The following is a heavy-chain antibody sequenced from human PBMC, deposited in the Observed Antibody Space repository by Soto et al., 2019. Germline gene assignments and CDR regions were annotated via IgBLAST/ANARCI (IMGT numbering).Heavy chain of an antibody. CDR1: GFTFSNAW. Sequence: EVQLVESGGGLLKPGGSLRLTCAGSGFTFSNAWMSWVRQAPGKGLEWVARIKSKSDGETTDYAAPVKGRFTILRDDSKNTVFLQMNSLKTEDTAVYHCTTGWYFDLWGRDTLVTVSS. CDR3: TTGWYFDL. CDR2: IKSKSDGETT. J-gene: IGHJ2*01. V-gene: IGHV3-15*01.